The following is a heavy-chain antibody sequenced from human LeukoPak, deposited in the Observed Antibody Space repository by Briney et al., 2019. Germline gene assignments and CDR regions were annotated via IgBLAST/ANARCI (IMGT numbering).Heavy chain of an antibody. V-gene: IGHV4-59*01. CDR1: GGSISSYY. J-gene: IGHJ4*02. CDR2: IYYSGST. CDR3: ASGYSYGYFDH. Sequence: SETLSLTCTVSGGSISSYYWSWIRQPPGKGLEWIGYIYYSGSTNYNPSLKSRVTISVDTSKNQFSLKLSSVTAADTAVYYCASGYSYGYFDHWGQGTLVTVSS. D-gene: IGHD5-18*01.